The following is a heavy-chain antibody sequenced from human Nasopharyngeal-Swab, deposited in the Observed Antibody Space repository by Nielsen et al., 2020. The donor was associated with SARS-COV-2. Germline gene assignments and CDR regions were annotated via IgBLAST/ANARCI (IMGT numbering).Heavy chain of an antibody. CDR1: GYTFISYD. D-gene: IGHD3-3*01. V-gene: IGHV1-8*01. J-gene: IGHJ6*02. CDR2: MNPNSGNT. CDR3: ARVPPVLQMSFWSGYYTSHYYYGMDV. Sequence: ASVKVSCKASGYTFISYDINWVRQATGQGLEWMGWMNPNSGNTGYAQKFQGRVTMTRNTSISTAYMELSSLRSEDTAVYYCARVPPVLQMSFWSGYYTSHYYYGMDVWGQGTTVTVSS.